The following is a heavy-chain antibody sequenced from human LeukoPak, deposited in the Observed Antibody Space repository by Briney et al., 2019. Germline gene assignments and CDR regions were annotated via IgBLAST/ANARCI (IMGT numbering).Heavy chain of an antibody. V-gene: IGHV1-69*01. CDR1: GGTFSSYA. Sequence: GSSVKVSCKASGGTFSSYAISWVRQAPGQGLEWMGGIIPIFGTANYAQKFQGRVTITADESTSTAYMELSSLRSEDTAVYYCARENPSGYHAQYFQHWGQGTLVTVSS. CDR2: IIPIFGTA. J-gene: IGHJ1*01. D-gene: IGHD3-22*01. CDR3: ARENPSGYHAQYFQH.